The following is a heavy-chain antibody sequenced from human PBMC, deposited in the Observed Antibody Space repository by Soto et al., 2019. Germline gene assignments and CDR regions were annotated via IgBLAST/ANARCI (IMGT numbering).Heavy chain of an antibody. D-gene: IGHD3-9*01. CDR3: ARDFGHYDILTGYPTFGS. Sequence: GGSLRLSCAASGFMFSDYAMDWVRQAPGKGLEWVSYFSRTDNTVQYADSVKGRFIISRDNVANSLYLQMHSLTAEDTAIYYCARDFGHYDILTGYPTFGSWGQGTLVTV. V-gene: IGHV3-48*03. CDR1: GFMFSDYA. J-gene: IGHJ4*02. CDR2: FSRTDNTV.